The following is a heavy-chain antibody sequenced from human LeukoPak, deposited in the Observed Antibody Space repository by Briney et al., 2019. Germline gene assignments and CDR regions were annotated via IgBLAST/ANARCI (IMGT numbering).Heavy chain of an antibody. CDR1: GYSISSGYF. D-gene: IGHD3-22*01. V-gene: IGHV4-38-2*02. J-gene: IGHJ6*03. Sequence: SETLSLTCTVSGYSISSGYFWGWIRQPPGKGLEWIGSFYHSGITYYNPSLKSRVTISVEMSKNQFSLKLSSVTAADTAVYYCARGAWLYGYYYYMDVWGKGTTVTVSS. CDR3: ARGAWLYGYYYYMDV. CDR2: FYHSGIT.